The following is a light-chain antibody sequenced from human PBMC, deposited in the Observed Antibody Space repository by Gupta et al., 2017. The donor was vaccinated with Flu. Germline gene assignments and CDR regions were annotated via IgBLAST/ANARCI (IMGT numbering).Light chain of an antibody. V-gene: IGKV3-15*01. J-gene: IGKJ4*01. CDR2: GAS. CDR3: QQYKTWPLT. Sequence: GERAHLSCKANQGVDGKLAWYQPRRGQAPRLLIFGASARATGVPGRFSCSGSGTEFTLTLSSLQSEDFAVYHCQQYKTWPLTFGGGTKMEI. CDR1: QGVDGK.